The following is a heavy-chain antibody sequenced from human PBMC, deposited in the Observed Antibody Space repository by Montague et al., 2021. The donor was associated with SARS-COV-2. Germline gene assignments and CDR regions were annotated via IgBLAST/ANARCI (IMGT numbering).Heavy chain of an antibody. D-gene: IGHD3-3*01. V-gene: IGHV4-4*02. CDR1: GGSISSSNW. CDR2: IYHSGST. CDR3: SRGDFGVVIIPYYYYYMDV. Sequence: SETLSLTCAVSGGSISSSNWWSWVRQPPGKGLEWIGEIYHSGSTYYKSSLKSRVTISLDTSKNQFSLKLNSVTAADTAVYYCSRGDFGVVIIPYYYYYMDVWGKGTTVTVSS. J-gene: IGHJ6*03.